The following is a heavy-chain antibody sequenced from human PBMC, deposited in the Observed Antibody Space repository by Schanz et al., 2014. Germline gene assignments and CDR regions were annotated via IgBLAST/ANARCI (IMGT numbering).Heavy chain of an antibody. Sequence: QVQLVESGGGVVQPGRSLRLSCAGSGFSFSDYGMHWVRQAPGRGLEWFSAISGSGRDTYYAASVKGRFTISRDNSKNTLSLQMNSLRAEDTAVYYCAKERIAAAWTFDYWGQGTLVTVSS. V-gene: IGHV3-NL1*01. CDR1: GFSFSDYG. D-gene: IGHD6-13*01. J-gene: IGHJ4*02. CDR2: ISGSGRDT. CDR3: AKERIAAAWTFDY.